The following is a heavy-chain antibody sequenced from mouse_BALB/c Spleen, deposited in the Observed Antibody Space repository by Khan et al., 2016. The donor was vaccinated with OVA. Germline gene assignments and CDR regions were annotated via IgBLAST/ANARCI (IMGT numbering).Heavy chain of an antibody. J-gene: IGHJ2*01. CDR3: RISTINA. CDR2: TDPANGNT. V-gene: IGHV14-3*02. CDR1: GYNIKDIY. Sequence: VQLQQSGAELVKPAASLKLSCTASGYNIKDIYIHWVKQRPEKGLERIRRTDPANGNTKYDPKFQGKATITADTSSNTAYLQRSSLTSEDTAVYYCRISTINAWGQGNTLTVSS.